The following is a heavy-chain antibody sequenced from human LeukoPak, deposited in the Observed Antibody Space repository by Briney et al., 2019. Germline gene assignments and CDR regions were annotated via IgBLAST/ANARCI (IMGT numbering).Heavy chain of an antibody. CDR1: GFTFSSYS. V-gene: IGHV3-48*02. CDR3: ARDAHIVRGVNPLDY. D-gene: IGHD3-10*01. CDR2: VSYGSSTI. J-gene: IGHJ4*02. Sequence: GGSLRLSCAASGFTFSSYSMNWVRQAPGKGLEWISYVSYGSSTIYYADSVKGRFTISRDNAKNSLYLQMNSLRDEDTAVYYCARDAHIVRGVNPLDYWGQGTLVTVSS.